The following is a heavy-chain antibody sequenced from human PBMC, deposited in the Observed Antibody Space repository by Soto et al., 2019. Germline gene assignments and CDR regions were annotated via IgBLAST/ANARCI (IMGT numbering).Heavy chain of an antibody. CDR2: IYYSGST. D-gene: IGHD2-15*01. V-gene: IGHV4-31*03. Sequence: PSETLSLTCTVSGGSISSGGYYWSWIRQHPGKGLEWIGYIYYSGSTYYNPSLKSRVTISVDTSKNQFSLKLSSVTAADTAAYYCASDDYCSGGSCYPRYYGMDVWGQGTTVTVSS. CDR1: GGSISSGGYY. CDR3: ASDDYCSGGSCYPRYYGMDV. J-gene: IGHJ6*02.